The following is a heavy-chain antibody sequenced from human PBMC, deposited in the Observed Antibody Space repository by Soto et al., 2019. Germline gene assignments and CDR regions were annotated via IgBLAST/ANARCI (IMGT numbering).Heavy chain of an antibody. D-gene: IGHD3-3*01. Sequence: EVQLVESGGGLIQPGGSLRLSCAASGFTVSSNYMSWVRQAPGKGLEWVSVIYSGGSTYYADSVKGRFTISRDNSKNTLYLQMNSLRAEDTAVYYCAKDRGDFWSGSPLGYGLDVWGQGTTVTVSS. J-gene: IGHJ6*02. CDR2: IYSGGST. CDR1: GFTVSSNY. V-gene: IGHV3-53*01. CDR3: AKDRGDFWSGSPLGYGLDV.